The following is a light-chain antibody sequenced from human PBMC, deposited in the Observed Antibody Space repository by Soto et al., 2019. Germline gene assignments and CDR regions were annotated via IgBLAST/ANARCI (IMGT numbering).Light chain of an antibody. CDR3: HLRINGPRS. CDR2: DAS. CDR1: ESISRW. Sequence: IELKHSPRSLPASEKNRVTITCRASESISRWLAWYQQKPGKAPKLLTYDASSLESGVPSRFSGSGFVTVFPLTVYGLEPQSRQAYYCHLRINGPRSLGPGTKVDI. V-gene: IGKV1-5*01. J-gene: IGKJ3*01.